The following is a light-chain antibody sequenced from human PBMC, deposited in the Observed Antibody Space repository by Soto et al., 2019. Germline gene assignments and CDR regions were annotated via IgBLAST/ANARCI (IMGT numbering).Light chain of an antibody. V-gene: IGKV1-39*01. Sequence: DIQMTQSPLSPSASVGNTVNITCRASESITSYLNWYQQKPGKAPKLLIYAASSLHTGVPSRFSGSGFGTDFTLTISSLQPEDFATYFCQETYSSLTFGGGTRLEIK. CDR3: QETYSSLT. J-gene: IGKJ5*01. CDR2: AAS. CDR1: ESITSY.